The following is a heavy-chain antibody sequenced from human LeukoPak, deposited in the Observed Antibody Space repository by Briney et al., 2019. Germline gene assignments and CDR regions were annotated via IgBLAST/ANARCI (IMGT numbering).Heavy chain of an antibody. V-gene: IGHV3-33*01. CDR2: IWYDRSNK. CDR3: ARGSLGTIAVAGTLDY. D-gene: IGHD6-19*01. J-gene: IGHJ4*02. CDR1: GFTFSNYG. Sequence: GGSLRLSCAASGFTFSNYGMHWVRQAPGKGLEWVAVIWYDRSNKYYAASVKGRFTISRDNSKNTLYLLMNSLRAEDTAVYYCARGSLGTIAVAGTLDYWGQGILVTVSS.